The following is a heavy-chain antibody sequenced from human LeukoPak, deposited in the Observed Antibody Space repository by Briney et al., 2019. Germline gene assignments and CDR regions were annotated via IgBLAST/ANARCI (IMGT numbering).Heavy chain of an antibody. CDR3: ARDRGYSYAKKSSYYYYMDV. Sequence: GASVKVSCKTSGGTFSNYAISWVRQAPGQGLDWMGRIIPIFGTANYAQKFQGRVTINADKFTSTVYMELYSLTSEDTAVYYCARDRGYSYAKKSSYYYYMDVWGKGTTVTVSS. J-gene: IGHJ6*03. D-gene: IGHD5-18*01. CDR2: IIPIFGTA. CDR1: GGTFSNYA. V-gene: IGHV1-69*06.